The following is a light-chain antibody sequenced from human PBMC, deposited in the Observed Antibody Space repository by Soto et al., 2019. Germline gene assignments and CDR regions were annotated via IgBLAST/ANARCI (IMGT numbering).Light chain of an antibody. Sequence: IQLTQYPSSLSASVGDRVTITFLASQGISSYLARYKQKPGNAPKLLIYAASTLQSGVPSRFNGSGSGTDCNLSISSRQAEGCATNYCQQRNSYLFSLGPGTKVDIK. CDR1: QGISSY. J-gene: IGKJ3*01. CDR3: QQRNSYLFS. CDR2: AAS. V-gene: IGKV1-9*01.